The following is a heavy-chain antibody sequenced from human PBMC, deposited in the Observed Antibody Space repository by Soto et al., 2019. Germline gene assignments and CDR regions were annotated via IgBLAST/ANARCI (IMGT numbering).Heavy chain of an antibody. Sequence: SETLSLTCTVSGDSISTRSNYWAWIRQPPGKGLEWIGSIYYTGGTYYNPSLKSRVTLFLDTSKNQFSLNLNSVTAADTAVYYCAREGLLILAHHPPEYFQHWGQGTPVNVFS. J-gene: IGHJ1*01. CDR3: AREGLLILAHHPPEYFQH. V-gene: IGHV4-39*02. CDR2: IYYTGGT. D-gene: IGHD2-21*01. CDR1: GDSISTRSNY.